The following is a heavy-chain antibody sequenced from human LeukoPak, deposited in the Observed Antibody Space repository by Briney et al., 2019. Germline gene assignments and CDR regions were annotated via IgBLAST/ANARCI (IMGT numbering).Heavy chain of an antibody. J-gene: IGHJ4*02. Sequence: ASETLSLTCTVSGGSISSGDYYWSWIRQPPAKGLEWIGYIYYRGSTCYNPSLTYNPSLKSRVTISVDTSKNQFSLKLSSVTAADTAVYYCAREGNGLDYWGQGTLVTVSS. CDR3: AREGNGLDY. V-gene: IGHV4-30-4*08. CDR1: GGSISSGDYY. CDR2: IYYRGST.